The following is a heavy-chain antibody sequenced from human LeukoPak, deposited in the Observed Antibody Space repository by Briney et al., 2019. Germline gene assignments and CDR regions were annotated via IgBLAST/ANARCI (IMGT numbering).Heavy chain of an antibody. Sequence: NPSETLSLTCAVYGGSFSGYYWSWIRQPPGKGLEWIGEINHSGSTNYNPSLKSRVTISVDTSKNQFSLKLSSVTAADTAVYYCARTSGSYYRVPFQHWSQGTLVTVSS. CDR2: INHSGST. J-gene: IGHJ1*01. CDR3: ARTSGSYYRVPFQH. CDR1: GGSFSGYY. D-gene: IGHD1-26*01. V-gene: IGHV4-34*01.